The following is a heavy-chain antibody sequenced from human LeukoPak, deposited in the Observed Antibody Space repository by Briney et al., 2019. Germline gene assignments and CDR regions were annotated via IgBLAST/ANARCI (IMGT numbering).Heavy chain of an antibody. D-gene: IGHD6-19*01. Sequence: GGSLRLSCAASGFTFDDYAMHWVRQAPGKGLEWVSLISWDGGSTYYADSVKGRFTISRDNSKNSLYLQMNSLRAEDTALYYCAKDITPYSSGWHDVFDIWGQGTMVTVSS. CDR1: GFTFDDYA. CDR3: AKDITPYSSGWHDVFDI. CDR2: ISWDGGST. V-gene: IGHV3-43D*03. J-gene: IGHJ3*02.